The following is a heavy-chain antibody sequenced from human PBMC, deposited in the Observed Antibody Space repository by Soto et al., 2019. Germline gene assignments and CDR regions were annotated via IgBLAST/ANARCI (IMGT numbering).Heavy chain of an antibody. V-gene: IGHV4-61*08. CDR2: IYHSGST. Sequence: QVQLQESGPGLVKPSETLSLTCIVSGGSVSSDGYYWGWIRQPLGKGLEWIGCIYHSGSTYYNPSPNSRVTSPAGTSANQSCLKGSCATGPETAVYYFARLGIGWEFPFNYGGRETLVT. CDR3: ARLGIGWEFPFNY. J-gene: IGHJ4*02. D-gene: IGHD1-26*01. CDR1: GGSVSSDGYY.